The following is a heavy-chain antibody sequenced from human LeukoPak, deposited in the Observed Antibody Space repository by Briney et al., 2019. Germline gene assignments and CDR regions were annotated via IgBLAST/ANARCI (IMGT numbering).Heavy chain of an antibody. D-gene: IGHD6-13*01. Sequence: GGSLRLSCEASGFTFSDYYMSWVRQAPGKGLEWVSYISSSSSYTKYADSVKGRFTISRDNAKNSLYLKMNSLRAEDTAVYYCARAYSSSCYNWGQGTLVTVSS. CDR1: GFTFSDYY. J-gene: IGHJ4*02. V-gene: IGHV3-11*06. CDR3: ARAYSSSCYN. CDR2: ISSSSSYT.